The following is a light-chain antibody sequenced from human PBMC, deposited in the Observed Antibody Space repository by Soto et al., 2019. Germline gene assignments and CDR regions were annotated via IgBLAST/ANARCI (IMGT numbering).Light chain of an antibody. CDR1: QGMSTY. V-gene: IGKV1-9*01. Sequence: DIQLTQSPSFLSASVGDTVTITCRASQGMSTYLAWYQQKPGKVPKLLIRSASTLQSGVPPRFSGGGSGTEFTLTISTLQPDDSGIYYCQQLNGYQLAFGGGTNGEIQ. CDR2: SAS. CDR3: QQLNGYQLA. J-gene: IGKJ4*01.